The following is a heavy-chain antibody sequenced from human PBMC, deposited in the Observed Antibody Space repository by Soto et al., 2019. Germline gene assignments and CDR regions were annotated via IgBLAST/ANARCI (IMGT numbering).Heavy chain of an antibody. CDR3: ARANIAAAAPTFDP. J-gene: IGHJ5*02. V-gene: IGHV4-61*08. CDR2: IYYNAIT. D-gene: IGHD6-13*01. CDR1: GDSVSSGAYY. Sequence: QVKLQESGPGLVKPSETLSLTCTVSGDSVSSGAYYWSWVRQPPGKGLEWIGYIYYNAITNYNPSLKSRVTILVDTPNSEISLTLNSVTAADTAVYYCARANIAAAAPTFDPWGQGVLVTVSA.